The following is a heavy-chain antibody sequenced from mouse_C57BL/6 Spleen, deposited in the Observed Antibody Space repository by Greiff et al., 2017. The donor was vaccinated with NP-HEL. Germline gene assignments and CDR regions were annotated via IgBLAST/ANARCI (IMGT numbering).Heavy chain of an antibody. D-gene: IGHD1-1*01. CDR1: GYTFTSYW. CDR3: ARSPTDGSIRFAY. CDR2: IDPSDSYT. V-gene: IGHV1-69*01. Sequence: QVQLQQPGAELVMPGASVKLSCKASGYTFTSYWMHWVKQRPGQGLEWIGEIDPSDSYTNYNQKFKGKSTLTVDKSSSTADMQLSSLTSEDSAVYYCARSPTDGSIRFAYWGQGTLVTVSA. J-gene: IGHJ3*01.